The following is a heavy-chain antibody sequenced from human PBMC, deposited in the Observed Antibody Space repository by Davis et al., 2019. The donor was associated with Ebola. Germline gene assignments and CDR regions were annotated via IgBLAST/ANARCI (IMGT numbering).Heavy chain of an antibody. CDR2: IISKTNNYAT. D-gene: IGHD3-16*01. V-gene: IGHV3-73*01. J-gene: IGHJ3*02. CDR1: GFTFSGSA. CDR3: TSPTGGAFDI. Sequence: GGSLRLSFAASGFTFSGSAMHWVRQASGKGLEWVGRIISKTNNYATGYAASVKGRFTITRDDSNNTAYLQMNSLKTEDTATYYCTSPTGGAFDIWGQGTVVTVSS.